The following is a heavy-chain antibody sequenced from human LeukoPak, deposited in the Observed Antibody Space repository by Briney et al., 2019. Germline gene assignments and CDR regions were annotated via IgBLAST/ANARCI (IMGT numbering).Heavy chain of an antibody. V-gene: IGHV3-23*01. CDR1: GFTFSTSA. J-gene: IGHJ4*02. CDR2: ISISGGAT. Sequence: GGSLRLSCVVSGFTFSTSAMTWVRQAPGKGLEWVSGISISGGATYYADSVEGRFTISRDNSKNTLYLQMNSLRAEDTAVYYCAKEEIPNDYWGQGTLVTVSS. D-gene: IGHD2-2*02. CDR3: AKEEIPNDY.